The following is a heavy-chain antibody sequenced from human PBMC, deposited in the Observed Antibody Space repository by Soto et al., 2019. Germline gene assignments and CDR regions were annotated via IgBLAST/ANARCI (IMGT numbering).Heavy chain of an antibody. CDR2: ISWDGGST. J-gene: IGHJ6*02. CDR3: ARWYSSSFGLGYYGMDV. D-gene: IGHD6-6*01. V-gene: IGHV3-43*01. Sequence: GGSLRLSCAASGFTFDDYTMHWVRQAPGKGLEWVSLISWDGGSTYYADSVKGRFAISRDNSKNSLYLQMNSLRTEDTALYYCARWYSSSFGLGYYGMDVWGHGTTVTVSS. CDR1: GFTFDDYT.